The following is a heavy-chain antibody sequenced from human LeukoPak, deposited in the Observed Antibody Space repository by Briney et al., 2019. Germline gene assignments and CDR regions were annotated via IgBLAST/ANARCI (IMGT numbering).Heavy chain of an antibody. CDR1: GSTFNSYS. D-gene: IGHD6-13*01. CDR2: ISSSSGYI. J-gene: IGHJ4*02. V-gene: IGHV3-21*01. Sequence: GGSLRLSCAGSGSTFNSYSLNWVRQAPGKGLEWVSSISSSSGYIYYADSVKGRFTISRDNAKSALYLQMNSLRAEDTAVYYCARDRIAAAGTDYDYWGQGALVTVSS. CDR3: ARDRIAAAGTDYDY.